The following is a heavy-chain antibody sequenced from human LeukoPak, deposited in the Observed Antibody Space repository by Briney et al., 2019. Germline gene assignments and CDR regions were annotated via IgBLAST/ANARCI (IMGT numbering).Heavy chain of an antibody. CDR1: GGSIRSDAYY. CDR2: IYYSGST. D-gene: IGHD3/OR15-3a*01. Sequence: ASETLSLTCTVAGGSIRSDAYYWSWIRQYPGKGLEWIGYIYYSGSTYYNPSLKSRVVISVDTSKNQFSLKLSSVTAADTAVYYCARHGRTGKINWFDPWGQGTLVTVSS. V-gene: IGHV4-31*03. CDR3: ARHGRTGKINWFDP. J-gene: IGHJ5*02.